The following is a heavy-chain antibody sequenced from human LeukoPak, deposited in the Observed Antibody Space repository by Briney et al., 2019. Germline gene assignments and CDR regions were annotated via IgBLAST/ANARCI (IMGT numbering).Heavy chain of an antibody. CDR2: IYHSGST. CDR3: ARIDYGDLDFDY. J-gene: IGHJ4*02. D-gene: IGHD4-17*01. Sequence: PSQTLSLTCAVSGGSISSGGYSWSWIRQPPGKGLEWIGYIYHSGSTYYNPSLKSRVTISVDRSKNQFSLKLSSVTAADTAVYYCARIDYGDLDFDYWGQGTLVTVSS. V-gene: IGHV4-30-2*01. CDR1: GGSISSGGYS.